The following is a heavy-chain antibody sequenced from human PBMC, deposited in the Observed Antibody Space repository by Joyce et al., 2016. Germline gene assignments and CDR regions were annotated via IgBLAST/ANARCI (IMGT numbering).Heavy chain of an antibody. CDR2: SKSKTSGETT. J-gene: IGHJ4*02. CDR3: AADVAEVGFGELDH. Sequence: EVQVAEYGGGLVKPGGSLRLSCAASGCTFNVAWMTWVRQAPGKGLEWVGRSKSKTSGETTEYAAPVKGRFTISRDDSKNTVSLQMNGLRTEDTAVYFCAADVAEVGFGELDHWGQGTLVTVSS. CDR1: GCTFNVAW. V-gene: IGHV3-15*01. D-gene: IGHD3-10*01.